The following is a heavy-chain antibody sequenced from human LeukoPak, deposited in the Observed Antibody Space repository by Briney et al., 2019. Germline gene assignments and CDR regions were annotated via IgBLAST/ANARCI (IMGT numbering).Heavy chain of an antibody. J-gene: IGHJ4*02. Sequence: ASVKVSCKASGYTFTGYYMHWVRQAPGQGLEWMGWINPNSGGTNYAQKFQGRVTMTRDTSISTAYMELRSLRSDDTAVYYCARFLKAAAHAEFDYWGQGTLVTVSS. CDR1: GYTFTGYY. D-gene: IGHD6-13*01. V-gene: IGHV1-2*02. CDR3: ARFLKAAAHAEFDY. CDR2: INPNSGGT.